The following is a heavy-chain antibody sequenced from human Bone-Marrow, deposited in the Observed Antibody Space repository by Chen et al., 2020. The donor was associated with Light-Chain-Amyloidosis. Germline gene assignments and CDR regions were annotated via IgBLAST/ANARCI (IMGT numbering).Heavy chain of an antibody. J-gene: IGHJ4*02. V-gene: IGHV3-23*04. D-gene: IGHD6-19*01. Sequence: EVQLVESGGNLVQPGGSLRLSCAASGFSFSTSAMSWIRQAPGKGLEWVSTISGPGGTTYYADSVKGRFSISRDNSKNTVYLQMNSLRAEDTAVYFCANGDSSGWFESFDYWGQGTLDSVSS. CDR2: ISGPGGTT. CDR3: ANGDSSGWFESFDY. CDR1: GFSFSTSA.